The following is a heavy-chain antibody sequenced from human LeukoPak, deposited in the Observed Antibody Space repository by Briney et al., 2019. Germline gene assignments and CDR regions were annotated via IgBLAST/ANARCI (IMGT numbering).Heavy chain of an antibody. J-gene: IGHJ4*02. CDR2: IKSKGDGETT. CDR3: TTDLGLTMIRGVIVS. V-gene: IGHV3-15*01. CDR1: GFTFTNAW. Sequence: PGESLRLSCEASGFTFTNAWMNWVRQAPGKGLAWVGRIKSKGDGETTDYAAPVKGRFTMSRDDSKATLYLQMNYLEAEDTAVYYCTTDLGLTMIRGVIVSWGQGAQVTVSS. D-gene: IGHD3-10*01.